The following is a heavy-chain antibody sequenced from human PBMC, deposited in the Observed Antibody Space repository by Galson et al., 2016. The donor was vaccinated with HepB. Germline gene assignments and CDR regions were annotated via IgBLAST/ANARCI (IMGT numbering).Heavy chain of an antibody. Sequence: SLRLSCAASGFTVSRNYMSWVRQAPGNGLEWVSIIYRDGTTFYADSVKGRFTISRDSSKNTLYLQMNSLRAEDTAVYYCAGEGIAVDGSPHYYYGMDVWGQGTTVTVSS. CDR3: AGEGIAVDGSPHYYYGMDV. V-gene: IGHV3-53*01. D-gene: IGHD6-19*01. CDR1: GFTVSRNY. J-gene: IGHJ6*02. CDR2: IYRDGTT.